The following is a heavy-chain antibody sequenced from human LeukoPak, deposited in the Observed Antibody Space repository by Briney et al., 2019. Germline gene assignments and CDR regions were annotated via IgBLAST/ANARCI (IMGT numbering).Heavy chain of an antibody. CDR1: GFTFSNAW. D-gene: IGHD3-3*01. CDR3: ATEAGYNFWSGYLDY. CDR2: IKSKTDGGTT. Sequence: GGSLRLSCSASGFTFSNAWMSWVSQAPGKGLEWVGRIKSKTDGGTTDYAAPVKGRFTISRDDSKNTLYLQMNSLKTEDTAVYYCATEAGYNFWSGYLDYWGQGTLVTVSS. V-gene: IGHV3-15*01. J-gene: IGHJ4*02.